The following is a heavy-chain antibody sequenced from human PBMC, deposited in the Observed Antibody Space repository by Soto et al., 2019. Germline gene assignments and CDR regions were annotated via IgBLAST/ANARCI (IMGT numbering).Heavy chain of an antibody. CDR2: ISSSSSYI. D-gene: IGHD2-2*01. J-gene: IGHJ4*02. V-gene: IGHV3-21*01. Sequence: GGSLILSCAASGFTFSSYSMNWVRQAPGKGLEWVSSISSSSSYIYYADSVKGRFTISRDNAKNSLYLQMNSLRAEDTAVYYCARVYCSSTSCSYDYWGQGTLVTVSS. CDR1: GFTFSSYS. CDR3: ARVYCSSTSCSYDY.